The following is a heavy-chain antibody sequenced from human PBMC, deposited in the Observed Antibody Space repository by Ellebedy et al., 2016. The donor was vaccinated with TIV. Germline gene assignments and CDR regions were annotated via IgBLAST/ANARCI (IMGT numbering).Heavy chain of an antibody. D-gene: IGHD5-24*01. CDR1: GFTFDDSA. CDR2: ITGYGDTT. V-gene: IGHV3-43*02. Sequence: GESLKISCAASGFTFDDSAMHWVRQAPGKGLEWVSLITGYGDTTYYADSVKGRFTISRDNSKNSLYLQMNSLRTEDTSLYYCAKDESREGYNCLDYWGQGTLVTVSS. CDR3: AKDESREGYNCLDY. J-gene: IGHJ4*02.